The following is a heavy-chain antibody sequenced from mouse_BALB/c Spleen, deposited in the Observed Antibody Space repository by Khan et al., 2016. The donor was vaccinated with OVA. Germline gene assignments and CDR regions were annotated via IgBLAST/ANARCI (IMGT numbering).Heavy chain of an antibody. V-gene: IGHV1-7*01. J-gene: IGHJ3*01. D-gene: IGHD1-1*01. Sequence: VQLQQSGAELAKPGASVKMSCKASGYTFTSYWMHWVKQRPGQGLEWLGYINPSTGYTEYNQRFKDKATLTADKSSSTAYMQLSSLTYEECAVYYCANNGSSAAWLTYWGQGTLVTVSA. CDR3: ANNGSSAAWLTY. CDR2: INPSTGYT. CDR1: GYTFTSYW.